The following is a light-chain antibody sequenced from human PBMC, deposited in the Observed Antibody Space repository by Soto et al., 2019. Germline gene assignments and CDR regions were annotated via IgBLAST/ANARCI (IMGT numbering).Light chain of an antibody. CDR1: SSDVGGYNY. J-gene: IGLJ1*01. V-gene: IGLV2-14*01. CDR2: EVS. Sequence: QSVLNQPPSVSGSPGQSITISCTGTSSDVGGYNYVSWYQQHPGKAPKLMIYEVSNRPSGVSNRFSGSKSGNTASLTISGLQAEDEADYYCSSYTSSSTLFYVFGTGTKV. CDR3: SSYTSSSTLFYV.